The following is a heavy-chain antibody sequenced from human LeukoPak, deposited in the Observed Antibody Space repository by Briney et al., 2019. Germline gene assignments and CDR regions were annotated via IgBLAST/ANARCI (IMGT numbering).Heavy chain of an antibody. D-gene: IGHD2-15*01. CDR3: ARGPFTPPYYHYYMDV. J-gene: IGHJ6*03. CDR1: GFTFSSYS. V-gene: IGHV3-21*01. CDR2: ISSSSSYI. Sequence: GGSLRLSCAASGFTFSSYSMNWVRQAPGKGLEWVSSISSSSSYIYYADSVKGRFTISRDNAKNSLYLQMNSLRAEDTAVYYCARGPFTPPYYHYYMDVWGKGTTVTVSS.